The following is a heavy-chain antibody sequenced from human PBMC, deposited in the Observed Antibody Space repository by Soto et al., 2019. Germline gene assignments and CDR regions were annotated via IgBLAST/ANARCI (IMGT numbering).Heavy chain of an antibody. CDR1: GFTFDDYA. CDR3: AKDRGLLLPFYFDY. V-gene: IGHV3-9*01. J-gene: IGHJ4*02. Sequence: DVQLVESGGGLVQPGRSLRLSCAASGFTFDDYAMHWVRQAPGKGLEWVSGISWNSGSIGYADSVKGRFTISRDNAKNSLYLKINSLRAEDRALYYCAKDRGLLLPFYFDYGGQGTLVTVSS. D-gene: IGHD3-22*01. CDR2: ISWNSGSI.